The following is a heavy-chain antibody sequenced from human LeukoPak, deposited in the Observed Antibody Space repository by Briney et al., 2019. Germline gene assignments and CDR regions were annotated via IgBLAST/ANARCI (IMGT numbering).Heavy chain of an antibody. Sequence: GASVKVSCKASGYTFTSYDINWVRQATGQGLEWMGWMNPNSGNTGYAQKFQGRVTMTRNTSISTAYMELSSLRSVDTAVYYCARQRIGLPAAKAFSWGSQKYYYYYGMDVWGKGTTVTVSS. J-gene: IGHJ6*04. D-gene: IGHD2-2*01. CDR1: GYTFTSYD. CDR3: ARQRIGLPAAKAFSWGSQKYYYYYGMDV. CDR2: MNPNSGNT. V-gene: IGHV1-8*01.